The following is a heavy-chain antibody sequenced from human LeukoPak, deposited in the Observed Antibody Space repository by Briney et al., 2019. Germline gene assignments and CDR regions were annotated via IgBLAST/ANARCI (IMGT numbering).Heavy chain of an antibody. J-gene: IGHJ4*02. V-gene: IGHV3-30-3*01. Sequence: GRSLRPSCAASGFTFSSYAMHWVRQAPGKGLEWVAVISYDGSNKYYADSVKGRFTISRDNSKNTLYLQMNSLRAEDTAVYYCAREHAPDYGDYYFDYWGQGTLVTVSS. CDR1: GFTFSSYA. CDR3: AREHAPDYGDYYFDY. D-gene: IGHD4-17*01. CDR2: ISYDGSNK.